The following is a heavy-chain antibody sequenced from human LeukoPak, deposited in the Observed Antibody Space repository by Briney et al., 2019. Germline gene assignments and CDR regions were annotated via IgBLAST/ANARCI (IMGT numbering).Heavy chain of an antibody. D-gene: IGHD3-3*01. V-gene: IGHV4-30-4*01. CDR2: IYYSGST. J-gene: IGHJ5*02. CDR1: GGSISSGDYY. CDR3: ARGRSGYFYWFDP. Sequence: SETLSPTCTVSGGSISSGDYYWSWIRQPPGKGLEWIGYIYYSGSTYYNPSLKSRVTISVDTSKNQFSLKLSSVTAADTAVYYCARGRSGYFYWFDPWGQGTLVTVSS.